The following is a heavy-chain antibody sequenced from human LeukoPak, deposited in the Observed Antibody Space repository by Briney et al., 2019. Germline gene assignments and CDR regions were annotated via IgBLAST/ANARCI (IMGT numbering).Heavy chain of an antibody. CDR1: GGSFSGYY. J-gene: IGHJ4*02. Sequence: SETLSLTCAVYGGSFSGYYWSWIRQPPGKGLDWIGEINHSGSTNYNPSLKSRVTISVDTSKNQFSLKLSSVTAADTAVYYCARYKWIQLWFSFDYWGQGTLVTVSS. V-gene: IGHV4-34*01. CDR2: INHSGST. CDR3: ARYKWIQLWFSFDY. D-gene: IGHD5-18*01.